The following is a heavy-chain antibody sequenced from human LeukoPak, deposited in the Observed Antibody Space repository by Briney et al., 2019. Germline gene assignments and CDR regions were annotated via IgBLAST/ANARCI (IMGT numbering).Heavy chain of an antibody. CDR1: GFTFSTYW. CDR2: ISSSGSTI. V-gene: IGHV3-48*04. J-gene: IGHJ6*04. D-gene: IGHD3-10*02. CDR3: AELGITMIGGV. Sequence: GGSLRLSCAASGFTFSTYWMSWVRQAPGKGLEWVSYISSSGSTIYYADSVKGRFTISRDNAKNSLYLQMNSLRAEDTAVYYCAELGITMIGGVWGKGTTVTISS.